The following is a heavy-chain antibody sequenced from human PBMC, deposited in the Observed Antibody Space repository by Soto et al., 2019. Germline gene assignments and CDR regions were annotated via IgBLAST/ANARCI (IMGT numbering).Heavy chain of an antibody. V-gene: IGHV3-48*01. CDR2: ISSSSSTI. D-gene: IGHD5-18*01. CDR1: GFTFSSYS. Sequence: GGSLRLSCAASGFTFSSYSMNWVRQAPGKGLEWVSYISSSSSTIYYADSVKGRFTISRDNAKNSLYLQMNSLRAEDTAVYYCARDPPRSYGYFDYWGQGTLVTVSS. J-gene: IGHJ4*02. CDR3: ARDPPRSYGYFDY.